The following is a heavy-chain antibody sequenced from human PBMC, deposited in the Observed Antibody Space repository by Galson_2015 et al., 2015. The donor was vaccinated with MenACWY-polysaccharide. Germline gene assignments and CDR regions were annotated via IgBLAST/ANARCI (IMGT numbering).Heavy chain of an antibody. V-gene: IGHV3-30*18. Sequence: SLRLSCAASGFTFSSYGMHWVRQAPGKGLEWVAVISYDGSNKYYADSVKGRFTISRDNSKNTLYLQMNSLRAEDTAVYYCAKVFNYDFWSGFDYWGQGTLVTVSS. CDR2: ISYDGSNK. J-gene: IGHJ4*02. D-gene: IGHD3-3*01. CDR1: GFTFSSYG. CDR3: AKVFNYDFWSGFDY.